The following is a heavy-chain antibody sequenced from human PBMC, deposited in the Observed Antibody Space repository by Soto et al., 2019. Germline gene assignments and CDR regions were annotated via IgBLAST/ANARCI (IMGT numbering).Heavy chain of an antibody. CDR1: GFTFGSYG. CDR3: AKSKRWLQLIDY. V-gene: IGHV3-30*18. D-gene: IGHD5-12*01. CDR2: ISYDGSNK. Sequence: GGSLRLSCAASGFTFGSYGMHWVRQAPGKGLEWVAVISYDGSNKYYADSVKGRFTISRDNSKNTLYLQMNSLRAEDTAVYYCAKSKRWLQLIDYWGQGTLVTVSS. J-gene: IGHJ4*02.